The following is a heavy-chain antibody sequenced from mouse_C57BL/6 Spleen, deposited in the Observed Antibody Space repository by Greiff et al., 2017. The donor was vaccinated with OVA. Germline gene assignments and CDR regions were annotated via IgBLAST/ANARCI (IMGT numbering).Heavy chain of an antibody. Sequence: VQLQQSGAELVKPGASVKISCKASGYAFSSYWMNWVKQRPGKGLEWIGQIYPGDGDTNYNGKFKGKATLTADKSSSTAYMQLSSLTSEDSAVYFCARGGITTVVGDDWGQGTTLTVSS. J-gene: IGHJ2*01. CDR2: IYPGDGDT. CDR1: GYAFSSYW. V-gene: IGHV1-80*01. D-gene: IGHD1-1*01. CDR3: ARGGITTVVGDD.